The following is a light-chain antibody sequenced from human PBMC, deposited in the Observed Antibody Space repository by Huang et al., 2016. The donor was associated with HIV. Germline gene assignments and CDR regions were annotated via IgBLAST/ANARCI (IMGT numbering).Light chain of an antibody. V-gene: IGKV1-33*01. CDR1: QDIKNY. Sequence: DIQMTQSPSSLSATVGDRVTITCRSSQDIKNYLSWYQYKPGKAPKLLISDASELEKGVPSRFTGSGFGTDFTFTINSLQSEDFATYFCLQYENDPPSRAFGGGTKVEIK. CDR3: LQYENDPPSRA. J-gene: IGKJ4*01. CDR2: DAS.